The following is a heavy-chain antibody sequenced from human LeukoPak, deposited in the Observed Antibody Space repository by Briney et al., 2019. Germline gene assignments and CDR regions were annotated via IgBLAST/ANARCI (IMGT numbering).Heavy chain of an antibody. Sequence: QAGGSLRLSCVASGFTFGNFNMNWVRQAPGKGLEWVSYINSGSSIIYYADSVKGRFTLSRDNAKNSLYLQMNSLRDDDTALYYCARSLTPGKFGMDVWGQGTTVTVSS. CDR2: INSGSSII. V-gene: IGHV3-48*02. CDR3: ARSLTPGKFGMDV. CDR1: GFTFGNFN. D-gene: IGHD4-23*01. J-gene: IGHJ6*02.